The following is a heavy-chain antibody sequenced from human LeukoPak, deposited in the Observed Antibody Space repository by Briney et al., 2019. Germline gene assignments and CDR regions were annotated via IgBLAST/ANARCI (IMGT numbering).Heavy chain of an antibody. CDR2: IYYTGST. J-gene: IGHJ4*02. D-gene: IGHD6-19*01. Sequence: ETLSLTCTVSGGSISSSSYYWGWIRQPPGKGLEWIGSIYYTGSTYYNPSLKSRVTISVDTSKNQFSLKLRSVTAADTAVYYCARGDSSGWYFDYWGQGTLVTVSS. CDR3: ARGDSSGWYFDY. V-gene: IGHV4-39*01. CDR1: GGSISSSSYY.